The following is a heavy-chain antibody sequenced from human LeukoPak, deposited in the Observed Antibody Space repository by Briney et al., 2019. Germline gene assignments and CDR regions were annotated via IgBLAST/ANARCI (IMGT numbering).Heavy chain of an antibody. CDR1: GYTFTSYG. D-gene: IGHD2-2*01. J-gene: IGHJ4*02. Sequence: VASVKVSCKASGYTFTSYGISWVRQAPGQGLEWMGWISAYNGNTNYAQKLQGRVTMTTDTSTSTAYMELRSLRSDDTAVYYCASSHRIPHCSSTSCQSSGFDYWGQGTLVTASS. V-gene: IGHV1-18*04. CDR2: ISAYNGNT. CDR3: ASSHRIPHCSSTSCQSSGFDY.